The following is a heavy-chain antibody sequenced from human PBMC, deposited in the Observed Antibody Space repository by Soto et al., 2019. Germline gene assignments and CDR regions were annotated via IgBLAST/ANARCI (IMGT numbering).Heavy chain of an antibody. J-gene: IGHJ6*03. Sequence: VASVKVSCKASGYTFTSYGISWVRQAPGQGLEWMGWISAYNGNTNYAQKFQGRVTMTRDTSTSTVYLELSSLRSEDTAVYYCARGEQLVHYYYYYMDVWGKGTTVTVSS. CDR1: GYTFTSYG. CDR3: ARGEQLVHYYYYYMDV. V-gene: IGHV1-18*01. CDR2: ISAYNGNT. D-gene: IGHD6-6*01.